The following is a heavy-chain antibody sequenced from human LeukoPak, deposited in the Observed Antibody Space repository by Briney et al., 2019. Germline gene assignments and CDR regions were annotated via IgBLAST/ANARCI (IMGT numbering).Heavy chain of an antibody. CDR3: ARRDYNAFDI. V-gene: IGHV4-30-2*01. CDR1: GDSISSAGYS. D-gene: IGHD4-11*01. CDR2: IYHSGST. J-gene: IGHJ3*02. Sequence: SQTLSLTCAVSGDSISSAGYSWNWIRQPPGKGLEWIGYIYHSGSTYYNPSLKSRVTISVDRSKNQFSLILTSVTAADTAVYYCARRDYNAFDIWGQGTVVTVSS.